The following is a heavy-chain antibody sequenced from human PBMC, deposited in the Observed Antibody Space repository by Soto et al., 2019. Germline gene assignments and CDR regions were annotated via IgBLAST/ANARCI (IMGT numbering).Heavy chain of an antibody. CDR2: IYHTGRT. V-gene: IGHV4-31*03. J-gene: IGHJ6*02. D-gene: IGHD3-10*01. CDR1: GHPINSGNYY. CDR3: ARGGYCRETGCPYAIHYYDGMDV. Sequence: QVHLQESGPGLVKPSQTLSLTCTVSGHPINSGNYYWNWIRQHPGKGLEWVGYIYHTGRTYYNPSLKSSLNLSVDTSSNPFALRLSFVTAADAAAYYCARGGYCRETGCPYAIHYYDGMDVWRQGTTVTVSS.